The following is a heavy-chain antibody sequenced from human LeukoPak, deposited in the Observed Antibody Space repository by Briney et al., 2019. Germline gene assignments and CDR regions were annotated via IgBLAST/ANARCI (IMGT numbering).Heavy chain of an antibody. Sequence: PSETLSLTCTVSGGSISNYYWSWIRQPPGKGLGWIGYIYYSGSTNYNPSLKSRVTISVDSSKNQFSLKLSSVTAADTAVYYCARQFGIWGQGTMVTVSS. V-gene: IGHV4-59*08. CDR2: IYYSGST. CDR3: ARQFGI. CDR1: GGSISNYY. J-gene: IGHJ3*02.